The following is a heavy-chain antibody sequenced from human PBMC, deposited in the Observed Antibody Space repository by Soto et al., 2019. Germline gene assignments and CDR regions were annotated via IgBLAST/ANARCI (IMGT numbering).Heavy chain of an antibody. V-gene: IGHV3-73*01. CDR1: GFTFSGSA. CDR3: TSTYDSSGYQFDY. CDR2: IRSKANSYAT. J-gene: IGHJ4*02. Sequence: PGGSLRLSCAASGFTFSGSAMHWVRQASGKGLEGVGRIRSKANSYATAYAASVKGRFNISRDDSKNTAYLQMNSLKTEDTAVYYCTSTYDSSGYQFDYWGQGTLVTVSS. D-gene: IGHD3-22*01.